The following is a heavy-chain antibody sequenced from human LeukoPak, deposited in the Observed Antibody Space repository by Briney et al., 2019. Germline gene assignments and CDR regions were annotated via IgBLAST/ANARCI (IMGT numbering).Heavy chain of an antibody. Sequence: GASVKVSCKASGYTFTSYDINWVRQAPGQGLEWMGWINPNSGDTNYAQKFQGRVTMTRDTSISTAYMELSRLRSDDTAVYYCATAFGVVDFDYWGQGTLVTVSS. D-gene: IGHD3-3*01. CDR3: ATAFGVVDFDY. CDR1: GYTFTSYD. CDR2: INPNSGDT. V-gene: IGHV1-2*02. J-gene: IGHJ4*02.